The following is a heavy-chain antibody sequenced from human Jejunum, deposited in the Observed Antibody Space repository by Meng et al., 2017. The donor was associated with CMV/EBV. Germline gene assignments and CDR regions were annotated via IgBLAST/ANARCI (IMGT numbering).Heavy chain of an antibody. V-gene: IGHV3-23*03. CDR2: LYSPDNP. J-gene: IGHJ4*02. CDR3: AQYCSSTSCSLRAFDY. Sequence: FPFGSYAMRWVRQAPGKGLAWVSLLYSPDNPYYAASVKGRFTISRDNSKNTLYLQMNSLRAEDTAVYYCAQYCSSTSCSLRAFDYWGQGTLVTVSS. D-gene: IGHD2/OR15-2a*01. CDR1: FPFGSYA.